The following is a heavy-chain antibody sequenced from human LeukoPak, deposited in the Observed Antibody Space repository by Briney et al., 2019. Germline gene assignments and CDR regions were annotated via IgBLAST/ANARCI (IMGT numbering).Heavy chain of an antibody. CDR3: ARDEKDDFWSGQIDP. J-gene: IGHJ5*02. CDR2: ISAYNGNT. Sequence: GASVKVSCKASGYTLTSYGISWVRQAPGRGLEWMGWISAYNGNTNYAQKLQGRVTMTTDTSTSTAYMELRSLRSDDTAVYYCARDEKDDFWSGQIDPWGQGTLVTVSS. D-gene: IGHD3-3*01. V-gene: IGHV1-18*01. CDR1: GYTLTSYG.